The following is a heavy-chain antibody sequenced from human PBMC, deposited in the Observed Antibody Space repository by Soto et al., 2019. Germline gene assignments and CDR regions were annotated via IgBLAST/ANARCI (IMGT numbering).Heavy chain of an antibody. Sequence: GGSLRLSCAASGFTFDDYTMHWVRQAPGKGLEWVSLISWDGGSTYYADSVKGRFTVSRDNSKNSLYLQMNSLRTEDTALYYCAKEAAVGIDYWGQGTLVTVSS. CDR1: GFTFDDYT. CDR3: AKEAAVGIDY. D-gene: IGHD6-13*01. V-gene: IGHV3-43*01. J-gene: IGHJ4*02. CDR2: ISWDGGST.